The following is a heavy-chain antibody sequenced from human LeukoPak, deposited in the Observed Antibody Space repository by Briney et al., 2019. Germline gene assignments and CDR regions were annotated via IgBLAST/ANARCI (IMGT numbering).Heavy chain of an antibody. CDR1: GFXVSSNY. CDR2: IYSGGST. CDR3: ARGPVVVVPAAMEANNWFDP. V-gene: IGHV3-53*01. J-gene: IGHJ5*02. Sequence: GGSLRLSCAASGFXVSSNYMSWVRQAPGKGLEWVSVIYSGGSTYYADSVKGRFTISRDNSKNTLYLQMNSLRAEDTAVYYCARGPVVVVPAAMEANNWFDPWGQGTLVTVSS. D-gene: IGHD2-2*01.